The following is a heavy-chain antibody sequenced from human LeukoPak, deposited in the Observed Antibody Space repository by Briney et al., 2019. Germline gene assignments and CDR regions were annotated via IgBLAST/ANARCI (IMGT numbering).Heavy chain of an antibody. V-gene: IGHV4-59*08. Sequence: SETLSPTCTVSGGSISSYYWSWIRQPPGKGLEWIGYIYYSGSTNYNPSLKSRVTISVDTSKNQFSLKLSSVTAADTAVYYCARHGFYSSGWAWFDPWGQGTLVTVSS. J-gene: IGHJ5*02. CDR3: ARHGFYSSGWAWFDP. D-gene: IGHD6-19*01. CDR2: IYYSGST. CDR1: GGSISSYY.